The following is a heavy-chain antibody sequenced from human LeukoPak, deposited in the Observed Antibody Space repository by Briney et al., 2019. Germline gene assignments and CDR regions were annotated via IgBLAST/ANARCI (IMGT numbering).Heavy chain of an antibody. V-gene: IGHV3-21*01. CDR3: ARAKDDFCDY. J-gene: IGHJ4*02. CDR1: GFTFSSYG. Sequence: GGSLRLSCAASGFTFSSYGMNWVRQAPGKGLEWVSSIRSSSYTYYADSVKGRFTIPRDNAKNSLYLQMNRLTPEDTAVYYCARAKDDFCDYWGQGTLVTVSS. CDR2: IRSSSYT. D-gene: IGHD3/OR15-3a*01.